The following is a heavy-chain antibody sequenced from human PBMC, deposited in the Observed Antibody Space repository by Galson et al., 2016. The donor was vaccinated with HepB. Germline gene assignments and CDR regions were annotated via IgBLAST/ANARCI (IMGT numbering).Heavy chain of an antibody. D-gene: IGHD3-9*01. Sequence: SLRLSCAASGFTFFDYWMTRVRQAPGKGLEWVANIKRDGSETYYVDSVKGRFTISRDNAKNSLYLQMNSLRAEDTAVYFCARDSSPNILTTYYDAFDIWGQGTRVTVSS. V-gene: IGHV3-7*01. J-gene: IGHJ3*02. CDR3: ARDSSPNILTTYYDAFDI. CDR1: GFTFFDYW. CDR2: IKRDGSET.